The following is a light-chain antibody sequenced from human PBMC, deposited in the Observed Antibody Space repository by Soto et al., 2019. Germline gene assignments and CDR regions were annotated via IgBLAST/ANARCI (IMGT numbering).Light chain of an antibody. CDR3: QHYGSSST. CDR2: GTS. Sequence: EIVLTQSPGTLSLSPGERATLSCRASQSVNSAYVAWYQKKPGLPPRLLMYGTSNRVTGIPDRFSGSGFVTDFTLSISRLEPEDFAVYYCQHYGSSSTFGGGTKVEIK. V-gene: IGKV3-20*01. CDR1: QSVNSAY. J-gene: IGKJ4*01.